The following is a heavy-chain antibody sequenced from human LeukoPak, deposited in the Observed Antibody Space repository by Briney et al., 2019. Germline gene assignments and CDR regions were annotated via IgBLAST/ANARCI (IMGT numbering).Heavy chain of an antibody. Sequence: GASVKVSCKASGGTFSSYAISWVRQTPGQGLEWMGGIIPIFGTANYAQKFQGRVTITADESTNTAYMELSSLRPEDTAVYYCAKGRSASPDAFDIWGQGTMVTVSS. CDR3: AKGRSASPDAFDI. CDR1: GGTFSSYA. D-gene: IGHD2-2*01. J-gene: IGHJ3*02. CDR2: IIPIFGTA. V-gene: IGHV1-69*13.